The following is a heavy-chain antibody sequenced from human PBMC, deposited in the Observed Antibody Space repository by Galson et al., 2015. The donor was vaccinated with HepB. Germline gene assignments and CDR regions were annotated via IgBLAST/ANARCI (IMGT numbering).Heavy chain of an antibody. Sequence: SVKVSCKASGYTFNNYGISWVRQAPGQGLEWMGWISVYNGNTDYAQKFQGRVTMTTDTSTSTAYMELRSLRSDDTAVYYCAREEGGDDAFDVWGQGTMVTVSS. CDR2: ISVYNGNT. CDR1: GYTFNNYG. J-gene: IGHJ3*01. V-gene: IGHV1-18*01. CDR3: AREEGGDDAFDV. D-gene: IGHD3-16*01.